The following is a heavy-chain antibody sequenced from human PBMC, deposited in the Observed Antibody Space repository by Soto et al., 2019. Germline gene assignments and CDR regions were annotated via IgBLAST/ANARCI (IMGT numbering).Heavy chain of an antibody. J-gene: IGHJ6*02. CDR1: GGTFSSSA. V-gene: IGHV1-69*06. CDR3: ARGLIDISGFGHYNHFYGMEV. D-gene: IGHD3-22*01. Sequence: VQLVQSGAEVKKPGSSVKVSCKASGGTFSSSAISWVRQAPGQGLEWMGVIIPSLNSENYAQTFQGRVTLTADKGTGTVYMELSSLRSEDTAACYCARGLIDISGFGHYNHFYGMEVWGQGNTVTASS. CDR2: IIPSLNSE.